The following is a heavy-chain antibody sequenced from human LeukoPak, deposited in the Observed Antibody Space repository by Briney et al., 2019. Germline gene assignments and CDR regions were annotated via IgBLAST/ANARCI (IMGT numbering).Heavy chain of an antibody. CDR2: IYSSGST. D-gene: IGHD5-24*01. Sequence: SETLSLTCTVSGGSISNYYWSWIRQPPGKGLEWIGHIYSSGSTTYSPSLKSRVSMSADTSKNQFSLKLSSVTAADTAVYYCARGYGDGYAYYWGQGTLVTVSS. CDR1: GGSISNYY. J-gene: IGHJ4*02. CDR3: ARGYGDGYAYY. V-gene: IGHV4-59*12.